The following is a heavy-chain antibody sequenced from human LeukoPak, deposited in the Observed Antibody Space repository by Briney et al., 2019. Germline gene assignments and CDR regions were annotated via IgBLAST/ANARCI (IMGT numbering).Heavy chain of an antibody. CDR1: GFTFSSYT. Sequence: GALRLSCAASGFTFSSYTMNWVRQAPGKGLEWISYISSGAYTIYYADSVKGRFTVSRDNGQNSLYLQMNSLTSEDTAVYYCVRGLRGYDYWGQGTLVIVSS. J-gene: IGHJ4*02. V-gene: IGHV3-48*01. CDR3: VRGLRGYDY. D-gene: IGHD5-18*01. CDR2: ISSGAYTI.